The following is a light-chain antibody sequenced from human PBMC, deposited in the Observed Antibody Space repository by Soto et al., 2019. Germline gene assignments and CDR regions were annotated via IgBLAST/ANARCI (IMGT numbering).Light chain of an antibody. CDR2: GAS. CDR3: QQYGRSPFT. Sequence: PGERATLSCRASQSVSSYVAWFHQKPGQAPRLLIYGASSRATGVPDRFSASGSGTDFTLTISRLEPEDFAVYYCQQYGRSPFTFGPGTKVDI. CDR1: QSVSSY. V-gene: IGKV3-20*01. J-gene: IGKJ3*01.